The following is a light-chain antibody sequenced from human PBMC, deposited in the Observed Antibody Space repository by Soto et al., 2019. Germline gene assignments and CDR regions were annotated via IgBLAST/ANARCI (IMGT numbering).Light chain of an antibody. CDR1: QDINTY. CDR3: QQRKSYPIT. CDR2: AAS. J-gene: IGKJ5*01. V-gene: IGKV1-9*01. Sequence: DIQLTQSPSFLSASVGDRVTITCRASQDINTYLAWYQQKPGKAPKLLIFAASTLQNGVPSRFSGSGSGTEFTDTITSLQPEDFATYSCQQRKSYPITYGQGTRLEIK.